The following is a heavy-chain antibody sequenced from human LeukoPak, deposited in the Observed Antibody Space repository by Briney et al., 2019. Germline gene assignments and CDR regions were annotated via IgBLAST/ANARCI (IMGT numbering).Heavy chain of an antibody. J-gene: IGHJ4*02. CDR3: ARAYTSMGYKDH. CDR1: GYTFTTYG. D-gene: IGHD5-18*01. CDR2: ISAYNGNT. V-gene: IGHV1-18*04. Sequence: GASVKVSCKASGYTFTTYGISWVRQVPGQGLEWMGWISAYNGNTNCAQKFQGRVATTTDRSTNTAYMQLRSLRSDDTAVYYCARAYTSMGYKDHWGQGTLVTVSS.